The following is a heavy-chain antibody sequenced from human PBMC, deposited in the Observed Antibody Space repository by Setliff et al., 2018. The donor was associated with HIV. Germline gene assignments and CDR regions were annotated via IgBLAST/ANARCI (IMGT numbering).Heavy chain of an antibody. CDR3: AASPDGDCATTNCANWFDP. Sequence: PGGSLRLSCSASGFTFSGSALHWVRQASGKGLEWVGRIKTKPNSYATAHAESVKGRFTISRDDSQNTAYLQMSSLKTEDTAVYFCAASPDGDCATTNCANWFDPWGQGTLVTVSS. CDR1: GFTFSGSA. J-gene: IGHJ5*02. CDR2: IKTKPNSYAT. D-gene: IGHD4-17*01. V-gene: IGHV3-73*01.